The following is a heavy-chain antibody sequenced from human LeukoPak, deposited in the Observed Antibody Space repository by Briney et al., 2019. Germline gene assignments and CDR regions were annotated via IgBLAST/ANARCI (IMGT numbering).Heavy chain of an antibody. CDR2: IDPSDSYT. J-gene: IGHJ4*02. D-gene: IGHD6-6*01. V-gene: IGHV5-10-1*01. CDR3: ARIASYSSSHEFDY. Sequence: GESLRISCKGSGYSFISYWITWVRQMPGKGLEWMGRIDPSDSYTNYSPSFQGHVTISADKSITTAYLQWSSLKASDTAMYYCARIASYSSSHEFDYWGQGTLVTVSS. CDR1: GYSFISYW.